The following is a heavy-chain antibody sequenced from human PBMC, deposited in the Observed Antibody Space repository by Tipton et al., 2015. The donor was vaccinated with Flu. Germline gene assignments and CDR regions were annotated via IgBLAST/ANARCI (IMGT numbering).Heavy chain of an antibody. D-gene: IGHD4-11*01. CDR1: GEALDSRYY. CDR2: IHQAGST. Sequence: GEALDSRYYWGGIRQPPGKGLEWIGNIHQAGSTYYNPSLKSRVTMSVARSKSQFSLRLTSVTAADTAVYYCARRDFGNYVSEPKNWFDSWGQGTLVTVSS. J-gene: IGHJ5*01. CDR3: ARRDFGNYVSEPKNWFDS. V-gene: IGHV4-38-2*01.